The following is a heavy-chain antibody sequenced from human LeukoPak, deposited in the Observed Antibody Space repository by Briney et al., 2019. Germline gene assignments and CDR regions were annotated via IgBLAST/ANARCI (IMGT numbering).Heavy chain of an antibody. CDR2: ISYDGSNK. CDR1: GFTFSSYA. D-gene: IGHD5-24*01. J-gene: IGHJ4*02. CDR3: AREMATAYY. Sequence: GRSLRLSCAASGFTFSSYAMHWVRQAPGKGLEWVAVISYDGSNKYYADSVKGRFTISRDNSKNTLYLQMNSLRAEDTAVYYCAREMATAYYWGQRTLVTVSS. V-gene: IGHV3-30*01.